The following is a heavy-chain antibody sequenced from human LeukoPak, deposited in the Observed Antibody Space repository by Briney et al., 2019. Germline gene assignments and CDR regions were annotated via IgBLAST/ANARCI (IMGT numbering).Heavy chain of an antibody. CDR3: ARDPATYYDILTGPAGFDP. D-gene: IGHD3-9*01. CDR1: GGSISSYY. J-gene: IGHJ5*02. V-gene: IGHV4-4*07. Sequence: PSGTLSLTCTASGGSISSYYWNWIRQLAGKGLEWIWRICTSSSTNYNPALKSRVTMSLNESEKKLSHKLSSVTTADTAAYYCARDPATYYDILTGPAGFDPWGQGTLVTVSS. CDR2: ICTSSST.